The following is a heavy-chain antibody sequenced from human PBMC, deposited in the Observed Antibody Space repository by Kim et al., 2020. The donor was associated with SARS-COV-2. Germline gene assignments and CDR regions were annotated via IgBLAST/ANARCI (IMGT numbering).Heavy chain of an antibody. D-gene: IGHD1-1*01. CDR2: IWYDGSNK. J-gene: IGHJ6*02. CDR1: GFTFSSYG. CDR3: ARGGYSTHYYYYGMDV. V-gene: IGHV3-33*01. Sequence: GGSLRLSCAASGFTFSSYGMHWVRQAPGKGLEWVAVIWYDGSNKYYADSVKGRFTISRDNSKNTLYLQMNSLRAEDTAVYYCARGGYSTHYYYYGMDVWGQGTTVTVSS.